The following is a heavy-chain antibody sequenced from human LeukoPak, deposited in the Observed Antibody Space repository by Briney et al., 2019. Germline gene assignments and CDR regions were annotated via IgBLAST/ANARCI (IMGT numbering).Heavy chain of an antibody. V-gene: IGHV1-69*06. J-gene: IGHJ6*02. Sequence: ASVKVSCTASGGTFSSYAISWVRQAPGQGLEWMGGIIPIFGTANYAQKFQGRVTMTEDTSTDTAYMELSSLRSEDTAVYYCATNGPTTVTIYYYYYYGMDVWGQGTTVTVSS. CDR2: IIPIFGTA. CDR1: GGTFSSYA. CDR3: ATNGPTTVTIYYYYYYGMDV. D-gene: IGHD4-17*01.